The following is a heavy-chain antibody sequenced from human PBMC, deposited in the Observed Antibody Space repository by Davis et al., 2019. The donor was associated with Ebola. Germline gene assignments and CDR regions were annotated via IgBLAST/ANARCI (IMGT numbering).Heavy chain of an antibody. D-gene: IGHD2-15*01. CDR3: ARLSSV. Sequence: GGSLRLSCAASGFTFSSYAMHWVRQAPGKGLEWVAVISYDGSNKYYADSVKGRFTISRDNAKNSLYLQMNSLRAEDTAVYYCARLSSVWGQGTLVTVSS. J-gene: IGHJ4*02. CDR1: GFTFSSYA. V-gene: IGHV3-30-3*01. CDR2: ISYDGSNK.